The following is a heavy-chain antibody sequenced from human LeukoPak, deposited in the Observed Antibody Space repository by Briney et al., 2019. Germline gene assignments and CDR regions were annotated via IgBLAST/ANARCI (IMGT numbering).Heavy chain of an antibody. D-gene: IGHD2-2*01. CDR2: ISSSSSTI. CDR3: ARVPGDEPLSPAVGDY. Sequence: GGSLRLSCAASGFTFSSYSMNWVRQAPGKGLEWVSYISSSSSTIYYADSVKGRFTISRDNAKNSLYLQMNSLRAEDTAVYYCARVPGDEPLSPAVGDYWGQGTLVTVSS. J-gene: IGHJ4*02. CDR1: GFTFSSYS. V-gene: IGHV3-48*04.